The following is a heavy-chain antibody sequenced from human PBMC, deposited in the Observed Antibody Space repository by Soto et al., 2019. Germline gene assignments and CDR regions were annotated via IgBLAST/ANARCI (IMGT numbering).Heavy chain of an antibody. V-gene: IGHV6-1*01. D-gene: IGHD6-19*01. CDR1: GDSVSSNTAA. CDR2: TYYRSNWRH. CDR3: ARGVAGSGFDL. Sequence: SQTLSLTCAISGDSVSSNTAAWNRIRSSPSRGLEWLGRTYYRSNWRHDYAVSVKSRITVNPDTSKNHFSLQLNSVTPDDTAVYYCARGVAGSGFDLWGQGTLVTVPQ. J-gene: IGHJ4*02.